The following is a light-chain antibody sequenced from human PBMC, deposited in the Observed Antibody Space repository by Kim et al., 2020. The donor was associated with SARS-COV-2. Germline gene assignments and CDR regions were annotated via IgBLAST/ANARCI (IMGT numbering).Light chain of an antibody. J-gene: IGLJ1*01. CDR2: QDS. CDR3: QAWDSSTAHYV. V-gene: IGLV3-1*01. Sequence: SYELTQPPSVSVSPGQTASITCSGDKLGDKYACWYQQKPGQSPVLVIYQDSKRPSGIPERFSGSNSGNTATLTISRTQAMDEADYYCQAWDSSTAHYVFGTGTKVTVL. CDR1: KLGDKY.